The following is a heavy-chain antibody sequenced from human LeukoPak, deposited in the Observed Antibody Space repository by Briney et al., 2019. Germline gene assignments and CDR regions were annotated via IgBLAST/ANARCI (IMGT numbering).Heavy chain of an antibody. Sequence: PGGSLTLSCVASGVTFSSYSMNWVRQAPGKGLEWVSYISSSSGAIYYADSVKGRFTISRDNAKNSLYLQMNSLRDEDTALYFCARAFPYFDYWGQGTLVTVSS. CDR2: ISSSSGAI. J-gene: IGHJ4*02. CDR3: ARAFPYFDY. V-gene: IGHV3-48*02. CDR1: GVTFSSYS.